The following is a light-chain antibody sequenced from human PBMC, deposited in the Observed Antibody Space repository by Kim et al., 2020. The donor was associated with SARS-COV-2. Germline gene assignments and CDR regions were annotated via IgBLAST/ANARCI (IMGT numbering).Light chain of an antibody. Sequence: QSVLTQPPSVSAAPGQKVTISCSGISSNIGDNHVSWYRQFPGTPPKLIIYDNAERPSGIPDRFSSSKSGTSASLGITGLRTGDEAYYYCATWDSSLSAGVFGGGTQVTVL. CDR1: SSNIGDNH. J-gene: IGLJ3*02. CDR2: DNA. CDR3: ATWDSSLSAGV. V-gene: IGLV1-51*01.